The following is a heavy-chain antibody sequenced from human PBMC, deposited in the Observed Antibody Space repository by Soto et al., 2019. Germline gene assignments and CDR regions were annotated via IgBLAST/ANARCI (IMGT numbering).Heavy chain of an antibody. Sequence: QVQLQQWGTGLLKSSETLSLNCAVYGGSFSPYYWSWVRQPPGKWLEWIGETDESGGIYYNPSLKRRVTVSLDTSKKQFSLEVKSVTAADTAVYYCAIGRWGNKYWGQGTLVTVSS. J-gene: IGHJ4*02. CDR1: GGSFSPYY. V-gene: IGHV4-34*01. CDR3: AIGRWGNKY. CDR2: TDESGGI. D-gene: IGHD3-16*01.